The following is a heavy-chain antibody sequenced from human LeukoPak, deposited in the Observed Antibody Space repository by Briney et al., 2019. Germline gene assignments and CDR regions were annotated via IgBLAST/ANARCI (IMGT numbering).Heavy chain of an antibody. V-gene: IGHV3-9*01. CDR3: AKVSETSGGSWFDY. Sequence: SWNSGSIGYADSVKGRFTISRDNAKNSLYLQMNSLRAEDTALYYCAKVSETSGGSWFDYWGQGTLVTVSS. D-gene: IGHD6-13*01. J-gene: IGHJ4*02. CDR2: SWNSGSI.